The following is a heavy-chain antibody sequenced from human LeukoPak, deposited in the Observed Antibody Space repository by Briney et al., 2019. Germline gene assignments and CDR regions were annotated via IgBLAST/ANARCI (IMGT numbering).Heavy chain of an antibody. CDR2: IRYDGSNK. CDR1: GFTFSSYG. CDR3: AKDLSPAAPYYFDY. Sequence: GGSLRLSCAASGFTFSSYGMHWVRQAPGKGLEWVAFIRYDGSNKYYADSVKGRFTISRDNSKNTLYLQMNSLRAEDTAVYYSAKDLSPAAPYYFDYWGQGTLVTVSS. J-gene: IGHJ4*02. D-gene: IGHD2-2*01. V-gene: IGHV3-30*02.